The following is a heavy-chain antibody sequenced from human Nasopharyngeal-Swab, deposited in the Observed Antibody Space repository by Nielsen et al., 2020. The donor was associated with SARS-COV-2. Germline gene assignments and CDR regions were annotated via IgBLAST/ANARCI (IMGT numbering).Heavy chain of an antibody. V-gene: IGHV4-39*01. CDR2: IYYSGST. CDR1: GGSISSSSYY. Sequence: SETLSLTCTVSGGSISSSSYYWGWIRQRPGKGLEWIGSIYYSGSTYYNPSLKSRVTISVDTSKNQFSLKLSSVTAADTAVYYCARAGILWGINAFDIWGQGTMVTVSS. D-gene: IGHD2-21*01. CDR3: ARAGILWGINAFDI. J-gene: IGHJ3*02.